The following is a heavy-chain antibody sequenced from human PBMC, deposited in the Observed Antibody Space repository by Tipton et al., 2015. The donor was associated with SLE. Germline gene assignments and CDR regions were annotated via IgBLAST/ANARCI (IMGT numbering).Heavy chain of an antibody. Sequence: SLRLSCAASGFTFSSYEMNWVRQAPGKGLEWVAFIRYDGSNKYYADSVKGRFTISRDNAKNSLYLQMNSLRAEDTAVYYCAKDASLDYWGQGTLVTVSS. J-gene: IGHJ4*02. CDR3: AKDASLDY. CDR2: IRYDGSNK. CDR1: GFTFSSYE. V-gene: IGHV3-30*02.